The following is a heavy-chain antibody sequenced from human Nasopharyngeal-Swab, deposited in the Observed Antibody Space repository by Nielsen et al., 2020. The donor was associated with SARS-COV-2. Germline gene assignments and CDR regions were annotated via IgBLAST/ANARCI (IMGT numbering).Heavy chain of an antibody. Sequence: ASVKVSCKASGYTFTSYGISWVRQAPGQGLEWMGWISAYNGNTNYAQKLQGRVTMTTDTSTSTAYMELRSLRSDDTAVYYCARDRVVVPYYYYGMDVRGQGTTVTVSS. CDR1: GYTFTSYG. J-gene: IGHJ6*02. CDR2: ISAYNGNT. CDR3: ARDRVVVPYYYYGMDV. D-gene: IGHD2-2*01. V-gene: IGHV1-18*01.